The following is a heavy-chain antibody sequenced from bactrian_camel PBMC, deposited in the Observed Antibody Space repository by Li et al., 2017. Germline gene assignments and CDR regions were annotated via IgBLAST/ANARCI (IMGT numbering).Heavy chain of an antibody. V-gene: IGHV3S40*01. Sequence: VQLVESGGGLVQPGGSLRLSCVASGFTFSAYDMSWVRQAPGKGLEWISVINGGGDATYYADFVKGRFTISRDNAKNTMYLQLNSLKTEDMAMFYCAKKSKLYGGSWAFDYWGQGTQVTVS. CDR3: AKKSKLYGGSWAFDY. J-gene: IGHJ4*01. CDR1: GFTFSAYD. D-gene: IGHD6*01. CDR2: INGGGDAT.